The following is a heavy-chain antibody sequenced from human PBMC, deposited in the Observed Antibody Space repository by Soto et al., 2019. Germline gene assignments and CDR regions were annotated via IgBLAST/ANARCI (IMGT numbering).Heavy chain of an antibody. Sequence: SETLSLTCTVSGGSISSYYWSWIRQPPGKGLEWIGYIYYSGSTNYNPSLKSRVTISVDTSKNQFSLKLSSVTAADTAVYYCARLTGDILTGYYLFDHWGQGTRGTVSS. CDR2: IYYSGST. CDR3: ARLTGDILTGYYLFDH. CDR1: GGSISSYY. J-gene: IGHJ4*02. D-gene: IGHD3-9*01. V-gene: IGHV4-59*01.